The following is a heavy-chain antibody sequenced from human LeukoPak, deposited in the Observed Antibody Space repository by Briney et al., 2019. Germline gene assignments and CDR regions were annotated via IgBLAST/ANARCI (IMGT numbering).Heavy chain of an antibody. D-gene: IGHD3-22*01. Sequence: PSETLSLTCTVSGYSITSGYYWGWIRQPPGKGLEWIGSIYHTGSTNYNPSLKSRVTISVDTSKNQFSLKLSSVTAADTAVYYCARRRRYYYDSSGYLDYWGQGTLVTVSS. CDR1: GYSITSGYY. CDR3: ARRRRYYYDSSGYLDY. J-gene: IGHJ4*02. V-gene: IGHV4-38-2*02. CDR2: IYHTGST.